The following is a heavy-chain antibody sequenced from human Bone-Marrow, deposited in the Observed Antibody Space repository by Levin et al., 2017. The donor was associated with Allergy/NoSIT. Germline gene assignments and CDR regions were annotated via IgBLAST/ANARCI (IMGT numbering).Heavy chain of an antibody. D-gene: IGHD6-6*01. Sequence: PGGSLRLSCAASGFTFSSYGMHWVRQAPGKGLEWVAVISYDGSNKYYADSVKGRFTISRDNSKNTLYLQMNSLRAEDTAVYYCAKGDSSSSRLSTKSYYFDYWGQGTLVTVSS. CDR1: GFTFSSYG. CDR2: ISYDGSNK. J-gene: IGHJ4*02. CDR3: AKGDSSSSRLSTKSYYFDY. V-gene: IGHV3-30*18.